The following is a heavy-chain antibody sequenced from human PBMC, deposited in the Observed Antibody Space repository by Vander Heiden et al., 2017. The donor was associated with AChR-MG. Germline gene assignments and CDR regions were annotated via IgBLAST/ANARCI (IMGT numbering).Heavy chain of an antibody. CDR3: ARVGTPQAGTFSMDV. Sequence: QVQPQESGPGLVKPSETLSLTCTVSGGSISSSKWSWIRQPAGKGLEWIGRIYPSGSTNYNPSLKSRVTMSVDTSKNQFSLKLSSVTAADTAVYYCARVGTPQAGTFSMDVWGQGTTVTVSS. CDR1: GGSISSSK. CDR2: IYPSGST. V-gene: IGHV4-4*07. D-gene: IGHD6-19*01. J-gene: IGHJ6*02.